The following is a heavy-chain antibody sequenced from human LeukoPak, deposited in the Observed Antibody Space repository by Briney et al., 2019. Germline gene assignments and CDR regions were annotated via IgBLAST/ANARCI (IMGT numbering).Heavy chain of an antibody. CDR2: INHSGST. V-gene: IGHV4-39*07. CDR3: ARAGYSSSPNWFDP. Sequence: SQTLSLTCTVSGGSISSGTYYWSWLRQPPGTGLEWIGEINHSGSTNYNPSLKSRVTISVDTSKNQFSLKLSSVTAADTAVYYCARAGYSSSPNWFDPWGQGTLVTVSS. CDR1: GGSISSGTYY. J-gene: IGHJ5*02. D-gene: IGHD6-13*01.